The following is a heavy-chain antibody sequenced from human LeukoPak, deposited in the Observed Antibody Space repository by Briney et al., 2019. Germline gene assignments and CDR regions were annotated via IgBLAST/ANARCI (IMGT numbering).Heavy chain of an antibody. CDR3: AKQPASVVATYFDY. CDR1: GFTFSTCG. J-gene: IGHJ4*02. Sequence: GGSLRLSCAASGFTFSTCGMHWVRQAPGKGLEWVAIIRFDGNDKYYADSVKGRFTISRDNSKDTMYLHMNGLRAEDTAVYYCAKQPASVVATYFDYWGQGTLVTVSS. V-gene: IGHV3-30*02. CDR2: IRFDGNDK. D-gene: IGHD2-15*01.